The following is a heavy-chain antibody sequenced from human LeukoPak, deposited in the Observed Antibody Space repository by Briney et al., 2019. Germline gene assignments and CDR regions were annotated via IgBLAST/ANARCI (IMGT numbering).Heavy chain of an antibody. CDR2: IKPNSGGT. CDR3: ARQSFPGTAVAWLRWFDS. J-gene: IGHJ5*01. Sequence: GASVKVSCKASGYTFTGYTLHWVRQAPGEGLECMGWIKPNSGGTKFAQKFQGRVTLTRDTSISTAYMELSSLRLDDTAVYYCARQSFPGTAVAWLRWFDSWGQGTLVTVSS. D-gene: IGHD6-19*01. V-gene: IGHV1-2*02. CDR1: GYTFTGYT.